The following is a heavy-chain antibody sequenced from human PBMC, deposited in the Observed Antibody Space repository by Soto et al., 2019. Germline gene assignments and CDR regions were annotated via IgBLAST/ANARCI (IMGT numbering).Heavy chain of an antibody. CDR3: AREGIAAAGTTAYYYGMDV. Sequence: GASVNLSCKSSGYTFTSYCISWVRQAPGQGLECMGWISAYNGNTNYAQKLQGRVTMTTDTSTSTAYMELRSLRSDDTAVYYCAREGIAAAGTTAYYYGMDVWGQGTTVTVSS. V-gene: IGHV1-18*01. CDR1: GYTFTSYC. CDR2: ISAYNGNT. D-gene: IGHD6-13*01. J-gene: IGHJ6*02.